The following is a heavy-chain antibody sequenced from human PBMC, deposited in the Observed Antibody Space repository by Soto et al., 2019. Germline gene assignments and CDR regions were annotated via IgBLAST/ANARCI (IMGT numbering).Heavy chain of an antibody. CDR3: ARLRGLVDY. CDR2: VYYSGNT. J-gene: IGHJ4*02. V-gene: IGHV4-59*04. D-gene: IGHD3-9*01. Sequence: QVQLQESGPGLVKPSETLSLICTVSGGSISSFYWSWIRQPAGKGLEWIGNVYYSGNTYFNPSLTRRVTISVDTSKHHFSLKLSSVTAADTAVYYCARLRGLVDYWGQGTLVTVSS. CDR1: GGSISSFY.